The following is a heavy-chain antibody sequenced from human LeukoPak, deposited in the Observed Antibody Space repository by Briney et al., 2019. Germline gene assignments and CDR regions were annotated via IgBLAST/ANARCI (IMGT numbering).Heavy chain of an antibody. CDR3: ARRYYYDSSGYFGY. Sequence: SETLSLTCTVSGGSISSSSYSWGWIRQPPGKGLEWIGSIYYSGSTYYNPSLKCRVTISVDTSKNQFSLKLSSVTAADTAVYYCARRYYYDSSGYFGYWGQGTLVTVSS. CDR2: IYYSGST. J-gene: IGHJ4*02. CDR1: GGSISSSSYS. D-gene: IGHD3-22*01. V-gene: IGHV4-39*01.